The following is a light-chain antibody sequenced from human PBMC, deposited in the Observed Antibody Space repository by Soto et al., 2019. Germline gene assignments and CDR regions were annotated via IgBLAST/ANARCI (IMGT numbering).Light chain of an antibody. V-gene: IGLV2-8*01. Sequence: QSALTQPPSASGSPGLSVTISCTGTSSDVGAYNYVSWYQQHPGKAPKLMIYAVTERPSGVPDRFSASKSGNTASLTVSGLQAEDEADYYCSSYAGSNHLVFGGGTKVTVL. CDR3: SSYAGSNHLV. CDR2: AVT. J-gene: IGLJ2*01. CDR1: SSDVGAYNY.